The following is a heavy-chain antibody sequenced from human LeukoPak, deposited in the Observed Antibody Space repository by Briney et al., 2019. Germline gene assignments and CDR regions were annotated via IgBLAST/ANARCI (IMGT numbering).Heavy chain of an antibody. Sequence: ASVRVSCKASGYTFTSYGINWVRQAPGQGLEWMGWISAYNGNTNYAQKLQGRVTMTTDTSTSTAYMELRSLRSDDTAVYYCARDFLAAAALGYWGQGTLVTVSS. CDR3: ARDFLAAAALGY. V-gene: IGHV1-18*01. J-gene: IGHJ4*02. CDR1: GYTFTSYG. CDR2: ISAYNGNT. D-gene: IGHD6-13*01.